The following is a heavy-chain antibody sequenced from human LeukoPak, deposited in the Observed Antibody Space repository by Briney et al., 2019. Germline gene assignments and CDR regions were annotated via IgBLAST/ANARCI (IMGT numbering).Heavy chain of an antibody. J-gene: IGHJ4*02. CDR2: IFHSGST. D-gene: IGHD3-9*01. CDR3: ASGGLVSRYLDH. Sequence: SGTLSLTCAVSGGSISSSTWWSWVRLPPGKGLEWIGEIFHSGSTNFNPSLKSRLTMSVDESKHEFSLKLTSVTAAGTAVYYCASGGLVSRYLDHWGQGTLVTVSS. V-gene: IGHV4-4*02. CDR1: GGSISSSTW.